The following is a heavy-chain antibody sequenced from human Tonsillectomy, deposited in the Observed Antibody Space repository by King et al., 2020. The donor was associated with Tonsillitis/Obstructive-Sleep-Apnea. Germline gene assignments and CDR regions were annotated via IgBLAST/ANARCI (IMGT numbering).Heavy chain of an antibody. CDR2: ISPNSGAT. CDR3: AKGEGPMIIDKCGLDV. Sequence: QLQLVQSGAEVKKPGASVKVSCKASGYTFTGYYMHWVRLAPGHGLEWMGWISPNSGATNYAQEFQDRVTMTRDTSINIAYMEVSRLRSDDTAVYYCAKGEGPMIIDKCGLDVWGQGTTVTVSS. D-gene: IGHD3-22*01. V-gene: IGHV1-2*02. J-gene: IGHJ6*02. CDR1: GYTFTGYY.